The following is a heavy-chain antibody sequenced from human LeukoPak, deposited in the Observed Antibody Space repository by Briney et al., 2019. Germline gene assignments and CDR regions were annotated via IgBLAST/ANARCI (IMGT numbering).Heavy chain of an antibody. J-gene: IGHJ5*02. CDR3: AKSRKDYTIFGVVIVDWFDP. CDR2: IYSGGST. V-gene: IGHV3-53*01. CDR1: GFTVSSNY. D-gene: IGHD3-3*01. Sequence: PGGSLRLSCAASGFTVSSNYMSWVRQAPGKGLEWVSVIYSGGSTYYADSVKGRFTISRDNSKNTLYLQMNSLRAEDTAVYYCAKSRKDYTIFGVVIVDWFDPWGQGTLVTVSS.